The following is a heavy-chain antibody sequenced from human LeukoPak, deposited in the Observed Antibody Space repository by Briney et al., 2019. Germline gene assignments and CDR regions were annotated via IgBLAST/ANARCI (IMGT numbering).Heavy chain of an antibody. Sequence: SESLSLTCAVYGGFFSGYYWGWIRQPPGKGLEWIGEINHSGSTNYYPSFKSRVTISVDTSKNQFFLKLSSVTAPDTAVYYCARVGGSRTRNWFDPWGQGTLVTVSS. J-gene: IGHJ5*02. D-gene: IGHD1-26*01. CDR3: ARVGGSRTRNWFDP. V-gene: IGHV4-34*01. CDR2: INHSGST. CDR1: GGFFSGYY.